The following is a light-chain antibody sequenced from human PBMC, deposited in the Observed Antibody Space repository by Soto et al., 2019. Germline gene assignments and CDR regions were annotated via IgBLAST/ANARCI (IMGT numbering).Light chain of an antibody. CDR3: MQALQTPIT. V-gene: IGKV2-28*01. J-gene: IGKJ5*01. Sequence: DIVMTQSPLSLPVTPGEPASISCRSSQNLLHSNGYNYLDWYLQKPGQSPQLLIYLGSNRASGVPDRLSGSGSGTDFTLKISGVEAEDVGVYYCMQALQTPITFGQGTRLEIK. CDR1: QNLLHSNGYNY. CDR2: LGS.